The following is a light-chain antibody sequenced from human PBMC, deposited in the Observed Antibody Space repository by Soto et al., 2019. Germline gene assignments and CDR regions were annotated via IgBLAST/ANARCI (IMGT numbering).Light chain of an antibody. Sequence: EIVLTQSPGTLSLSPGERGTLSCRASQSVSSSYLAWYQQKPGQAPRLLIYDASNRATGIPARFSGSGSGTDFTLTISSLEPEDFAVYYCQQRSNWQTFGQGTKVDIK. V-gene: IGKV3D-20*02. J-gene: IGKJ1*01. CDR3: QQRSNWQT. CDR1: QSVSSSY. CDR2: DAS.